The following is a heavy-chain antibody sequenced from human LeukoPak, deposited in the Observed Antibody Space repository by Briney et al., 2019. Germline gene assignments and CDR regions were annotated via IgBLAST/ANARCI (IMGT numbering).Heavy chain of an antibody. V-gene: IGHV4-61*01. CDR3: ARTLRYFDWLLLGIDY. Sequence: PSETLSVTCTVSGGSVSSGSYYWSWIRQPPGKGLEWIGYIYYSGSTNYNPSLKSRVTISVDTSKNQFSLKLSSVTAADTAVYYCARTLRYFDWLLLGIDYWGQGTLVTVSS. J-gene: IGHJ4*02. D-gene: IGHD3-9*01. CDR1: GGSVSSGSYY. CDR2: IYYSGST.